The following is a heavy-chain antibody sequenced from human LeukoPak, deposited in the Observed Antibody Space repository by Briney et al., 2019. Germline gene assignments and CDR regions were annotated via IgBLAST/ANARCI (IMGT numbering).Heavy chain of an antibody. J-gene: IGHJ3*02. CDR2: IIPILGIA. CDR3: ARVSGYCSSTSCYGAFDI. Sequence: SVKVSCKASGGTFSSYAISWVRQAPGQGLEWMGRIIPILGIANYAQKFQGRVTITADKSTSTAYMELSSLRSEDTAVYYCARVSGYCSSTSCYGAFDIWGQGTMVTVSS. CDR1: GGTFSSYA. V-gene: IGHV1-69*04. D-gene: IGHD2-2*01.